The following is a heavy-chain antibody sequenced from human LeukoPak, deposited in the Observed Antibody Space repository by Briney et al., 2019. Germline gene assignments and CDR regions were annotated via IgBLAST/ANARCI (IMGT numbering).Heavy chain of an antibody. D-gene: IGHD5-12*01. J-gene: IGHJ4*02. Sequence: PGRSLRLSCAASGFTFDDYAMHWVRQAPGKGLEWVSGISWNSGSIGYADSVKGRFTISRDNAKNSLYLQMNSLRAEDMALYYCAKDMSVGGYGGPLDYWGQGTLVTVSS. CDR2: ISWNSGSI. CDR1: GFTFDDYA. CDR3: AKDMSVGGYGGPLDY. V-gene: IGHV3-9*03.